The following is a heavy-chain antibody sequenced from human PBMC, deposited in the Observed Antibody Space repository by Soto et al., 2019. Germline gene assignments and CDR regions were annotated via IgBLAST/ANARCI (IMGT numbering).Heavy chain of an antibody. CDR2: IYYSGST. D-gene: IGHD4-17*01. J-gene: IGHJ4*01. V-gene: IGHV4-59*01. CDR3: ARAPGVRFYFDS. Sequence: QVQLQESGPGLVKPSETLSLTCTVSGGSISTYYWSWIRQPPGKGLEWIGYIYYSGSTNYNPSLKSRVTISLDTSKNQFSLMLSSVTAAESALYYCARAPGVRFYFDSWGHGTLVTVSS. CDR1: GGSISTYY.